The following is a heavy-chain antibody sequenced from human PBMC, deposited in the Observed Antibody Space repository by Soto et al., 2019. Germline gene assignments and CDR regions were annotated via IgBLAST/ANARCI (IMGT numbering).Heavy chain of an antibody. Sequence: EVQLLESGGGLVQPGGSLRLSCAASGFTFSNYAMTWVRQAPGKGLEWVSAISGSGISTFYADSVKGRFTISRDNSKNTLYLQMNSLRAADTAVYYCARDSADCASGSCYGFFGYWGQGTLVTVSS. CDR1: GFTFSNYA. V-gene: IGHV3-23*01. D-gene: IGHD2-2*01. CDR2: ISGSGIST. CDR3: ARDSADCASGSCYGFFGY. J-gene: IGHJ4*02.